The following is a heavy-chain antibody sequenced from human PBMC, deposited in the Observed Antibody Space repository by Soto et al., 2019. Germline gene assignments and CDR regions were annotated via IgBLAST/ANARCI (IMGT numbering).Heavy chain of an antibody. CDR2: ISYDGSNK. CDR3: ARDNSPYSSGWHNRHFDY. CDR1: GFTFSSYA. V-gene: IGHV3-30-3*01. J-gene: IGHJ4*02. D-gene: IGHD6-19*01. Sequence: QVQLVESGGGVVQPGRSLTLSCAASGFTFSSYAMHWVRQAPGKGLEWVAVISYDGSNKYYADSVKGRFTISRDNSKNTLYLQMNSLRAEDTAVYYCARDNSPYSSGWHNRHFDYWGQGTLVTVSS.